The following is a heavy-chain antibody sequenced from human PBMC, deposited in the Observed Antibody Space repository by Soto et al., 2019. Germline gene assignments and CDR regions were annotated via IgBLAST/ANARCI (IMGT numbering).Heavy chain of an antibody. D-gene: IGHD3-9*01. J-gene: IGHJ4*02. V-gene: IGHV4-59*01. Sequence: QVQLQESGPRLVKASETLSLTCTVSGASLSGYYWAWIRQPPGKGLEWIGNIFYSGSTDYNPSLKGRVTMSLDTSRSHFSLKIRSVTTADTAVYFCARVDWGSFDYWGQGTLVTVSS. CDR3: ARVDWGSFDY. CDR2: IFYSGST. CDR1: GASLSGYY.